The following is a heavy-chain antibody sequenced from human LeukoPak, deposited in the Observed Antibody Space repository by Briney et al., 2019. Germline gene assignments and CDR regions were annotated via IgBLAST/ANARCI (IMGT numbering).Heavy chain of an antibody. Sequence: GGSLRLSCAASGFTFSSYAMSWVRQAPGKGLVWVSRIKSDGITTNYADFVRGRFTISRYNAKNTLYLQINSLRAEDTAVYYCVRGATYASYLAFWGQGSLVTVSS. CDR2: IKSDGITT. V-gene: IGHV3-74*01. D-gene: IGHD1-26*01. J-gene: IGHJ4*02. CDR3: VRGATYASYLAF. CDR1: GFTFSSYA.